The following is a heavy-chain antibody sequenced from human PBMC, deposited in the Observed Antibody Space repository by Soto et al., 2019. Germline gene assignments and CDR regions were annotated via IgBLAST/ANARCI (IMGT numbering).Heavy chain of an antibody. J-gene: IGHJ4*02. CDR1: GFSLSAYGVG. CDR2: IYWDDDK. D-gene: IGHD1-26*01. CDR3: AHAVGSWGRYSFDS. V-gene: IGHV2-5*02. Sequence: QITLKESGPTLVKPTQTLTLTCTFSGFSLSAYGVGVGWIRQPPRKALEWLALIYWDDDKRYSPSLKSRLTITKDPSKNQVVLTMTNMDPVDTATYYCAHAVGSWGRYSFDSWGQGTLVTVSS.